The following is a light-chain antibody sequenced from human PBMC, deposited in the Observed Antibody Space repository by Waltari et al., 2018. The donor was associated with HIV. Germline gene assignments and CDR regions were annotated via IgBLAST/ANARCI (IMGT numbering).Light chain of an antibody. CDR2: DAS. CDR1: QSVQEF. J-gene: IGKJ4*01. V-gene: IGKV3-11*01. Sequence: EIVLTQSPAILSVSPGETATLSCRASQSVQEFLAWYQRRPGQVPRLVVYDASKRAAGVPDRFRGSGFGTDFTLTISGLEPEDVAFYYCQHRTTWPPTFGGGTRVEIE. CDR3: QHRTTWPPT.